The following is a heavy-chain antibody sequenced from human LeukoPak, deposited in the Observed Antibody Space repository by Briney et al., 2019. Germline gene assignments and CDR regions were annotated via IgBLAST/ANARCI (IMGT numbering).Heavy chain of an antibody. CDR3: AGLTTSLNWFDP. V-gene: IGHV4-59*01. CDR2: IYYSGST. Sequence: SETLSLTCTVSGGSISSYYWSWIRQPPGRGLEWIVYIYYSGSTNYNPSLKSRVTISVDTSKNQFSLKLTSVTAADSAMYYCAGLTTSLNWFDPWGQGTLVTVSS. J-gene: IGHJ5*02. D-gene: IGHD1-1*01. CDR1: GGSISSYY.